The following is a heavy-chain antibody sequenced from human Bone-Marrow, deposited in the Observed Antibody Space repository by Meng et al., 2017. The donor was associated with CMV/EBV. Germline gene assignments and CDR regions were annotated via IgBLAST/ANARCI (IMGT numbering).Heavy chain of an antibody. CDR3: AKEYIVVLPAARIFDY. V-gene: IGHV3-74*01. J-gene: IGHJ4*02. Sequence: GESLKISCAASGFTFSQHWMHWVRQVPGKRPVWVSRISGDGSSRDDADFVKGRFTISRDNAKSTLYLQMNSLRAEDTAVYYCAKEYIVVLPAARIFDYWGQGTLVTVSS. CDR2: ISGDGSSR. CDR1: GFTFSQHW. D-gene: IGHD2-2*01.